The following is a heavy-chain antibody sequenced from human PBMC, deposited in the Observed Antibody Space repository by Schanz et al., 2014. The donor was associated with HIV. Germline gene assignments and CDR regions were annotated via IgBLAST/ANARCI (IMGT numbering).Heavy chain of an antibody. D-gene: IGHD3-22*01. Sequence: QVQLVESGGGVVQPGRSLRLSCVASGFSFNNYGMHWVRQAPGKGLEWVAVISYDGTKKHYADSVNGRFTISRDNSKNTLYLQMTTLRTEDTAVYYCAKPEYDSSGSSQSHFDYWGQGTLVTVSS. CDR3: AKPEYDSSGSSQSHFDY. V-gene: IGHV3-33*05. CDR1: GFSFNNYG. J-gene: IGHJ4*02. CDR2: ISYDGTKK.